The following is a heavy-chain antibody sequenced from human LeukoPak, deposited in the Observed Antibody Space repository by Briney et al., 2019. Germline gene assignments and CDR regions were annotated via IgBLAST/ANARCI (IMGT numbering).Heavy chain of an antibody. Sequence: GGSLRLSCVGFGFTFSNYNLNWVRQAPGKGLEWVSSISRSGGSTYYAESVKGRLTISRDNAESSVYLQVNSLRVEDTAVYYCAKESLRVVPSATFDYWGQGTLVTVSS. CDR3: AKESLRVVPSATFDY. CDR1: GFTFSNYN. D-gene: IGHD2-2*01. V-gene: IGHV3-21*01. J-gene: IGHJ4*02. CDR2: ISRSGGST.